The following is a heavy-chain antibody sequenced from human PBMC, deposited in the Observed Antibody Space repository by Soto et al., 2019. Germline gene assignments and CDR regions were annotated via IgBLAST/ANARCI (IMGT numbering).Heavy chain of an antibody. CDR2: ISYDGSNK. CDR1: GFTFSSYG. V-gene: IGHV3-30*18. D-gene: IGHD4-4*01. CDR3: AKEPSGASNSLDS. Sequence: GGTLRLSCAASGFTFSSYGMHWVRQAPGKGLEWVAVISYDGSNKYYADSVKGRFTISRDNSKNTLYLQMNSLRAEDTAVYYCAKEPSGASNSLDSWGQGIL. J-gene: IGHJ4*02.